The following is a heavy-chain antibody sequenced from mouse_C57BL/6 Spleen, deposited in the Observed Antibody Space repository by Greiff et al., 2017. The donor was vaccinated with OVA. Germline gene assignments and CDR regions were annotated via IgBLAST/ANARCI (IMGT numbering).Heavy chain of an antibody. D-gene: IGHD2-4*01. Sequence: QVQLKQPGAELVMPGASVKLSCKASGYTFTSYWMHWVKQRPGQGLEWIGEIDPSDSYTNYNQKFKGKSTLTVDKSSSTAYMQLSSLTSEDSAVYYCARSTYDYDAYYFDYWGQGTTLTVSS. J-gene: IGHJ2*01. CDR2: IDPSDSYT. CDR3: ARSTYDYDAYYFDY. V-gene: IGHV1-69*01. CDR1: GYTFTSYW.